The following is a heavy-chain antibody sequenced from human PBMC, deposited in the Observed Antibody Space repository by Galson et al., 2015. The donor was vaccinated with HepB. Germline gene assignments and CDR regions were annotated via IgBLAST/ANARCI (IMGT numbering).Heavy chain of an antibody. CDR3: AREDPYSSSWKNAFDI. V-gene: IGHV1-69*06. CDR2: IIPIFGTA. Sequence: SVKVSCKASGGTFSCYAISWVRQAPGQGLEWMGGIIPIFGTANYAQKFQGRVTITADKSTSTAYMELSSLRSEDTAVYYCAREDPYSSSWKNAFDIWGQGTMVTVSS. J-gene: IGHJ3*02. D-gene: IGHD6-13*01. CDR1: GGTFSCYA.